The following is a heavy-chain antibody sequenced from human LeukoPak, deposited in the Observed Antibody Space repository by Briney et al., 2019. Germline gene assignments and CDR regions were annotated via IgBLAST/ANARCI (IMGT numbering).Heavy chain of an antibody. CDR1: GGSISSGGYY. Sequence: SQTLSLTCTVSGGSISSGGYYWSWIRQPPGKGLEWIGYIYHSGSTYYNPSLKSRVTISVDTSKNQFSLKLSSVTAADTAVYYCARGTAYSSSPPPDMDVWGKGTTVTVSS. J-gene: IGHJ6*03. CDR3: ARGTAYSSSPPPDMDV. V-gene: IGHV4-30-2*01. D-gene: IGHD6-13*01. CDR2: IYHSGST.